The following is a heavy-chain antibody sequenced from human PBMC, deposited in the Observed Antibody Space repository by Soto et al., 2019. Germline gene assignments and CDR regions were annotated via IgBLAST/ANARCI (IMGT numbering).Heavy chain of an antibody. J-gene: IGHJ5*02. Sequence: GGSLRLSCEASGFMFNHYAMAWVRQTPGKGLEWVSAISGSGGSTYYADSVKGRFTTSRDNSKNTLYLQMNSLRAEDTAVCYCAKAGSSSWYDLPEFDPWGQGTLVTVSS. CDR1: GFMFNHYA. D-gene: IGHD6-13*01. V-gene: IGHV3-23*01. CDR3: AKAGSSSWYDLPEFDP. CDR2: ISGSGGST.